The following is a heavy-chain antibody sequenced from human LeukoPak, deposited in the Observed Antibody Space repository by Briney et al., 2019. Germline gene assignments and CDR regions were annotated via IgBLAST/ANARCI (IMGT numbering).Heavy chain of an antibody. CDR2: IIDSGDRT. Sequence: SPILSTAAPGFSFISSAIWCVLQPPAKRLVWGSVIIDSGDRTYYTPSVKGRFTISIDTSKNQFYLQLKCLSAADTAVYYCARPSVAGRYRRFGYWGQGTLVTVSS. CDR1: GFSFISSA. D-gene: IGHD6-19*01. J-gene: IGHJ4*02. V-gene: IGHV3-23*01. CDR3: ARPSVAGRYRRFGY.